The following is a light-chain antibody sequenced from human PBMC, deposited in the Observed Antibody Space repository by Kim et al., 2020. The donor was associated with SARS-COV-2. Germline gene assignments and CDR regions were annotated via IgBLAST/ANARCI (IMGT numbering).Light chain of an antibody. CDR2: GAS. J-gene: IGKJ1*01. CDR1: QTVSRNQ. CDR3: QQYGKSRT. V-gene: IGKV3-20*01. Sequence: EIVLTQSPGTLSLSPGERGTLSCRASQTVSRNQLAWYQQKPAQAPRLLIYGASTRATGIPDRFSGSGSGTDFNLTISSLEPEDFAVYYGQQYGKSRTVGQRAKVDIK.